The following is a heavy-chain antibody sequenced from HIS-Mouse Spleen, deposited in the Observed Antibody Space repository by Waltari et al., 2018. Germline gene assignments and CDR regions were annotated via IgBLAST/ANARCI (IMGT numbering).Heavy chain of an antibody. D-gene: IGHD6-6*01. Sequence: QVQLVESGGGVGQPGRSLSLSCPASGSTFSRDAMHWVRQAPGKGLEWVAVMSYEGSNKYYADSVKGRFTISRDNSKNTLYLQMNSLRAEDTAVYYCASHHIAALDYWGQGTLVTVSS. V-gene: IGHV3-30-3*01. CDR1: GSTFSRDA. CDR3: ASHHIAALDY. CDR2: MSYEGSNK. J-gene: IGHJ4*02.